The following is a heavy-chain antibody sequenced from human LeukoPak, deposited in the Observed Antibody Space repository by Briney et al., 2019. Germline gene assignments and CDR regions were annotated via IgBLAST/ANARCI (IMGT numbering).Heavy chain of an antibody. Sequence: PGGSLRLSCAASEFTFSSYGMHWVRQTPGKGLEWVAVISYDGGNKYYADSVKGRFTISRDNSKNTLYLQMNSLRAEDTAVYYCANYYGANAAALDYWGQGTLVTVSS. V-gene: IGHV3-30*18. J-gene: IGHJ4*02. CDR2: ISYDGGNK. CDR3: ANYYGANAAALDY. CDR1: EFTFSSYG. D-gene: IGHD6-13*01.